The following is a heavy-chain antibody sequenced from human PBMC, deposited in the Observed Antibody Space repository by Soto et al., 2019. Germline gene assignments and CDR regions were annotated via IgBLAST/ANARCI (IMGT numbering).Heavy chain of an antibody. CDR1: GVSVNSDNYY. V-gene: IGHV4-61*03. D-gene: IGHD6-6*01. CDR3: AREYSNSPEAFDF. Sequence: QVQLQESGPGLVKPSETLSLTCTVSGVSVNSDNYYWSWIRQPPGKGLEWIGHIYNTGSTAYNPSLKSRVTISLDPSRNHFSLSLSSVTAADTAVFYCAREYSNSPEAFDFWGRGTLVTVSS. CDR2: IYNTGST. J-gene: IGHJ4*02.